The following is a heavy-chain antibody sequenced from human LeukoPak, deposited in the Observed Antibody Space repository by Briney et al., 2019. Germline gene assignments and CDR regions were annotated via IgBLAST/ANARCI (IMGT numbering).Heavy chain of an antibody. D-gene: IGHD2-15*01. V-gene: IGHV1-46*01. CDR2: INPSGGST. J-gene: IGHJ5*02. CDR1: GYTFTSYY. CDR3: ARDQDYCSGGSCYYLWFDP. Sequence: GASVKVSCKASGYTFTSYYMHWVRQAPGQGLEWMGIINPSGGSTSYAQKFQGRVTMTRDTSTSTVYMELSSLRPEDTAVYYCARDQDYCSGGSCYYLWFDPWGQGTLVTVSS.